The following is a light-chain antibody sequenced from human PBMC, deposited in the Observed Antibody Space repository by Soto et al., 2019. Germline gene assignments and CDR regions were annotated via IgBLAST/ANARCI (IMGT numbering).Light chain of an antibody. CDR2: DAS. CDR3: QQYDDWPLT. Sequence: EVVMTQSPGTLSVSPGGRATLSCRASRSLTTNLAWYQKKPGQAPRLLTHDASTRATGIPARFSGSGSGTEFTLTISSLQSEDFAVYYCQQYDDWPLTFGQGTRLETK. V-gene: IGKV3-15*01. J-gene: IGKJ5*01. CDR1: RSLTTN.